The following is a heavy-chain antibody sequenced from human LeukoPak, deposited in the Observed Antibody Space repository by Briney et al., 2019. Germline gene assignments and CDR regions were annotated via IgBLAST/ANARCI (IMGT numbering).Heavy chain of an antibody. CDR2: INTSGGST. CDR3: ARSQGGNTLWFDP. CDR1: GYTFTSYY. J-gene: IGHJ5*02. Sequence: ASVKVSCKASGYTFTSYYMHWVRQAPGQGLEWMGIINTSGGSTTYAQKFQGRVSMTRDRSTSTVYLEVSSLRSEDTAVYYCARSQGGNTLWFDPWGQGTLVTVSS. D-gene: IGHD4-23*01. V-gene: IGHV1-46*01.